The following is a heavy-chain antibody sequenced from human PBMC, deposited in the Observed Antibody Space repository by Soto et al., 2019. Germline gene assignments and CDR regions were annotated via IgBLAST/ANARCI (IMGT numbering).Heavy chain of an antibody. Sequence: QVQLVQSGAEVKKPGSSVKVSCKASGGTFNNYAISWVRQAPGQGLEWMGGIIPLFGTANYAQKFEGRVTITADKSTDKAYMELSSLKSEDTAVYYCATLIGEGYSGTYALDYWGQGTLVTVSS. J-gene: IGHJ4*02. V-gene: IGHV1-69*06. D-gene: IGHD1-26*01. CDR1: GGTFNNYA. CDR3: ATLIGEGYSGTYALDY. CDR2: IIPLFGTA.